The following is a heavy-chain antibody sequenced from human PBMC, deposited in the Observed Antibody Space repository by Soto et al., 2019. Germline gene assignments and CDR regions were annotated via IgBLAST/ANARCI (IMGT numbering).Heavy chain of an antibody. J-gene: IGHJ6*02. CDR1: GFTFSSYA. CDR2: ISGSGGST. D-gene: IGHD5-18*01. CDR3: AKGGGYSYGYNGYYYGMDG. V-gene: IGHV3-23*01. Sequence: EVQLLESGGGLVQPGGSLRLSCAASGFTFSSYAMSWVRQAPGKGLEWVSAISGSGGSTYYADSVKGRFTISRDNSKNTLYLQMNSLRAEDTAVYYCAKGGGYSYGYNGYYYGMDGWGQGTTVTVSS.